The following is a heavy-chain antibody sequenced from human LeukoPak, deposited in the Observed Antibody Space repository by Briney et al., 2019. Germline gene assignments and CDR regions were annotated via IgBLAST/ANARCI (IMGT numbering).Heavy chain of an antibody. CDR3: ARNLPSSGWFIG. CDR1: GYTFTSYD. Sequence: ASVKVSCKASGYTFTSYDINWVRQATGQGLEWMGWMDANSGDTGYAQKFQGRVTMTRDTSISTAYMGLSSLRSEDTAVYYCARNLPSSGWFIGWGQGTLVTVSS. J-gene: IGHJ4*02. V-gene: IGHV1-8*01. CDR2: MDANSGDT. D-gene: IGHD6-19*01.